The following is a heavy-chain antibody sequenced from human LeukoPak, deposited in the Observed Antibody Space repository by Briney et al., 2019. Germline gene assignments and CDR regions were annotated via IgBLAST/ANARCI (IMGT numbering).Heavy chain of an antibody. D-gene: IGHD6-13*01. Sequence: ASVKVSCKASGYTFSTYGISWVRQAPGQGLEWMAWITAYNTNTNYAQNLQGRVTMTTDTSTSTAYMELRSLTSDDTAVYYCARELDITAAGNFDYWGQGTLVTVSS. CDR2: ITAYNTNT. CDR3: ARELDITAAGNFDY. J-gene: IGHJ4*02. V-gene: IGHV1-18*01. CDR1: GYTFSTYG.